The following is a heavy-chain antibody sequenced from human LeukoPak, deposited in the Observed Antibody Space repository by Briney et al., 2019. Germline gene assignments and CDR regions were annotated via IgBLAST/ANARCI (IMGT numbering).Heavy chain of an antibody. Sequence: GGSLRLSCAASGVTVSSNYMSWVRQAPGKGLEWVSEIYSDGSTYYAASVKGRFGISRDNSKNTVYLQMNSLRAEDTAVYYCARELREHGVFDIWGQGTMVTVSS. D-gene: IGHD1-26*01. CDR2: IYSDGST. V-gene: IGHV3-53*01. CDR1: GVTVSSNY. CDR3: ARELREHGVFDI. J-gene: IGHJ3*02.